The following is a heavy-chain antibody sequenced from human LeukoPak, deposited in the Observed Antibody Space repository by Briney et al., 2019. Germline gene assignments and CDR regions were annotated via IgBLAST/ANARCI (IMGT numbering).Heavy chain of an antibody. D-gene: IGHD2-21*01. CDR1: SQSFRGYY. Sequence: SETLSLTCAVYSQSFRGYYWSWIRHPPGKGLEWIGEINHSGSTNYNPSLKSRVTISVDTSKNQFSLKVKSVTAADTAVYYCARAPSSEHFDYWGQGTPVTVSS. CDR3: ARAPSSEHFDY. CDR2: INHSGST. V-gene: IGHV4-34*01. J-gene: IGHJ4*02.